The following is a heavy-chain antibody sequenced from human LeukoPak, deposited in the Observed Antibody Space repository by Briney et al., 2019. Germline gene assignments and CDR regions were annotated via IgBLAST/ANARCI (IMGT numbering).Heavy chain of an antibody. Sequence: SETLSLTCAVYGVSFSGYYWSWIRQPPGKGLEWIGEINHSGSTDYNPSLKSRVTISVDTSKNQFSLKLSSVTAADTAVYYCARAEGEIYRRSGSNNWFDPWGQGTLVTVSS. J-gene: IGHJ5*02. V-gene: IGHV4-34*01. CDR3: ARAEGEIYRRSGSNNWFDP. D-gene: IGHD3-10*01. CDR2: INHSGST. CDR1: GVSFSGYY.